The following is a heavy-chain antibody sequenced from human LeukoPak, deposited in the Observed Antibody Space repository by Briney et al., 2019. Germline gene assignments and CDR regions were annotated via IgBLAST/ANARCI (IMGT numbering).Heavy chain of an antibody. D-gene: IGHD5/OR15-5a*01. V-gene: IGHV4-34*01. CDR3: ARGLRIGRGYYFDY. CDR1: GGSFSGYY. J-gene: IGHJ4*02. CDR2: INHSGST. Sequence: SETLSLTCAVYGGSFSGYYWSWIRQPPGKGLEWIGEINHSGSTNYNPSLKSRVTTSVDTSKNQFSLKLSSVTAADTAVYYCARGLRIGRGYYFDYWGQGTLVTVSS.